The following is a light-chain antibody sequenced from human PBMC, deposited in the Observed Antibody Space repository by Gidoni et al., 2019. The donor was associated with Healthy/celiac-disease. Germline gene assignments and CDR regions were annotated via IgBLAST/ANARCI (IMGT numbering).Light chain of an antibody. J-gene: IGKJ2*01. CDR1: QSVSSSY. CDR3: QQYGSSHLT. Sequence: EIVLTQSPGTLSLSPGERATLSCRASQSVSSSYIAWYQQKPGQAPRLLIYGASSRATGIPDRFSGSGSGTDFTLTISRLEPEDFAVYYCQQYGSSHLTFGQGTKLEIK. V-gene: IGKV3-20*01. CDR2: GAS.